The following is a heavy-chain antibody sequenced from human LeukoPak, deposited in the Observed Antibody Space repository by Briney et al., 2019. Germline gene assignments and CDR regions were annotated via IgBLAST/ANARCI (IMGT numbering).Heavy chain of an antibody. V-gene: IGHV4-34*01. J-gene: IGHJ5*02. CDR3: ARDAGDYGSWFDP. Sequence: KPSETLSLTCAVYGGSFSGYYWSWIRQPPGKGLEWIGEINHSGSTNYNPSLKSRVTISVDTSKNQFSLKLSSVTAADTAVYYCARDAGDYGSWFDPWGQGTLVTVSS. CDR1: GGSFSGYY. CDR2: INHSGST. D-gene: IGHD4-17*01.